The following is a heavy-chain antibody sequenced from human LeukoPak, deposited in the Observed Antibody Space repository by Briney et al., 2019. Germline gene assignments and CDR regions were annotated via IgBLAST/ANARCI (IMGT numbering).Heavy chain of an antibody. D-gene: IGHD5-18*01. Sequence: GGSLRLSCAASGFTFSGSSIHWVRQASGKGLEWVGLIRTKANTYATAYAASVTGRFTISRDDSKTTSYLQMNSLKTEDTAIYYCATYRQVMLPFESWGQGTLVTVSS. V-gene: IGHV3-73*01. J-gene: IGHJ4*02. CDR1: GFTFSGSS. CDR2: IRTKANTYAT. CDR3: ATYRQVMLPFES.